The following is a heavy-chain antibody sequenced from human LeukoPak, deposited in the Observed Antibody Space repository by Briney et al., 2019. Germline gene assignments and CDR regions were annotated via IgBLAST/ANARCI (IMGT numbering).Heavy chain of an antibody. J-gene: IGHJ4*02. D-gene: IGHD3-22*01. Sequence: KESGPTLVKPTQTLTLTCAFSGFSLSTSGVGVGWIRQPPGKALEWLALIYWDDDKRYRPSLKSRLTITKDTSKKQVVLKMTNMDPVDTATYYCAHIGGSGYYNYWGQGTLVTVSS. CDR2: IYWDDDK. CDR1: GFSLSTSGVG. V-gene: IGHV2-5*02. CDR3: AHIGGSGYYNY.